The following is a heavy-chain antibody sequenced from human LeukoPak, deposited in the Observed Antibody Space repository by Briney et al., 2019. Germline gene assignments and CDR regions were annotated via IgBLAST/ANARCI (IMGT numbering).Heavy chain of an antibody. CDR1: GFTFSSYS. J-gene: IGHJ3*02. Sequence: GGSLRLSCAASGFTFSSYSMNWVRQAPGKGLEWVSYISSSSSTIYYADSVKGRYTISRDNSKNTLYLQMNSLRAEDTAVYYCAKVKRLGYCTNGVCFFDAFDIWGQGTMVTVSS. CDR3: AKVKRLGYCTNGVCFFDAFDI. D-gene: IGHD2-8*01. V-gene: IGHV3-48*01. CDR2: ISSSSSTI.